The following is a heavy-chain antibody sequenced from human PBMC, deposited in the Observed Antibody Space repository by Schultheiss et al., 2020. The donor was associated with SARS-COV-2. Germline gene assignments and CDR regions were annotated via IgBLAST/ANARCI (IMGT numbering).Heavy chain of an antibody. CDR1: GFTFSSYA. J-gene: IGHJ1*01. CDR2: ISYDGSNK. D-gene: IGHD5-24*01. Sequence: GESLKISCAASGFTFSSYAMHWVRQAPGKGLEWVAVISYDGSNKYYADSVKGRFTISRDNSKNTLYLQMDSLRAEDTAVYYCARDERWLQFVYFQHWGQGTLVTVSS. V-gene: IGHV3-30-3*01. CDR3: ARDERWLQFVYFQH.